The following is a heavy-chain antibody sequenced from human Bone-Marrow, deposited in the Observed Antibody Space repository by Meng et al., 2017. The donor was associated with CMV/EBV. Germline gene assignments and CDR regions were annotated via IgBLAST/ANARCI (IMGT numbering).Heavy chain of an antibody. CDR1: GFTFSSYW. V-gene: IGHV3-7*01. J-gene: IGHJ6*02. CDR2: IKQEGSEK. CDR3: ARVNSSGSGWYNYYYYYGMDV. Sequence: GESLKISCAASGFTFSSYWMSWVRQAPGKGLEWVANIKQEGSEKYYVDSVKGRFTISRDNAKNSLYLQMNSLRAEDTAVYYCARVNSSGSGWYNYYYYYGMDVWGQGTTVTFYS. D-gene: IGHD6-19*01.